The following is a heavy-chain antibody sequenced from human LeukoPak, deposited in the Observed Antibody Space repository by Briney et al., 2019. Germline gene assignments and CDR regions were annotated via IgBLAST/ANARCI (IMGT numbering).Heavy chain of an antibody. Sequence: ASVKVSCKASGYTFTSYDINWVRQATRQGLEWMGWMNPNSANTGYAQKFQGRVTMTRNTSTSTAYMELSSLRSEDTAVYYCARRRSVDSRTFQHWGQGTLVTVSS. CDR2: MNPNSANT. CDR3: ARRRSVDSRTFQH. D-gene: IGHD3-22*01. V-gene: IGHV1-8*01. CDR1: GYTFTSYD. J-gene: IGHJ1*01.